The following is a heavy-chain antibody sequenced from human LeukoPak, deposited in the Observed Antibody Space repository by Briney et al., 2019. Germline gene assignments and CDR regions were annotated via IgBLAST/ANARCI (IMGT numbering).Heavy chain of an antibody. CDR3: ARNRDRHGYNYDGFDI. J-gene: IGHJ3*02. D-gene: IGHD5-24*01. CDR1: GGSISTYY. V-gene: IGHV4-59*13. CDR2: INYGGST. Sequence: SETLSLTCTVSGGSISTYYWSWIRQPPGRGLELMGYINYGGSTNYNPSLKHRVSISVDTFKKHFSLKLSSVTAADTDVYYCARNRDRHGYNYDGFDIRGQGKMVTVSS.